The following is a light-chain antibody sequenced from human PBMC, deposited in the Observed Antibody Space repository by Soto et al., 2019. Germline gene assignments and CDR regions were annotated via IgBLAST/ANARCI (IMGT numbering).Light chain of an antibody. CDR2: SNN. CDR3: AAWDDSLNGHV. J-gene: IGLJ1*01. Sequence: QSVLTQPPSASGTPGQRGTISCSVSSSNIGSNTVNWYQQLPGTAPKLLIYSNNQRPSGVPDRFSGSKSGTSASLAISGLQSEDEADYYCAAWDDSLNGHVFGTGTKVTLL. CDR1: SSNIGSNT. V-gene: IGLV1-44*01.